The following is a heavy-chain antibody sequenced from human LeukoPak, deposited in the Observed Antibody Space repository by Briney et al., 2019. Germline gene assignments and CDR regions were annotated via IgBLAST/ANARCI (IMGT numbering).Heavy chain of an antibody. J-gene: IGHJ6*03. V-gene: IGHV4-34*01. D-gene: IGHD3-22*01. CDR3: ARGGTMIEGYYYIDV. CDR1: GGPFRGYY. Sequence: SETLSLTCAVYGGPFRGYYWSWIRQPPGKGLEWIGEIYHSGSTKYNPSLKSRVTISVDTSKNQFSLKLSSVTAADTAVYYCARGGTMIEGYYYIDVGGKGTTVTVSS. CDR2: IYHSGST.